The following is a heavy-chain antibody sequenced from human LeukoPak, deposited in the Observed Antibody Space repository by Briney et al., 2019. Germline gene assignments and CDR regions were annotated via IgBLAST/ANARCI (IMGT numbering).Heavy chain of an antibody. J-gene: IGHJ4*02. CDR1: GFTFDDYA. V-gene: IGHV3-9*01. CDR3: AKSDY. Sequence: GRSLRLSCAASGFTFDDYAMHWVRQAPGKGLEWVSGISWNSGIGYADSVKGRFTISRDNSKNTLYLQMSSLRAEDTAVYYCAKSDYWGQGTLVTVSS. CDR2: ISWNSGI.